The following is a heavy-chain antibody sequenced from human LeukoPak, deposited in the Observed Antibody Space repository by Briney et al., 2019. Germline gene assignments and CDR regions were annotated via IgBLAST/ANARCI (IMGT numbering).Heavy chain of an antibody. J-gene: IGHJ6*02. CDR2: IIPIFGTA. CDR3: ARDGVCSGGSCYRYYYYYGMDV. D-gene: IGHD2-15*01. V-gene: IGHV1-69*13. CDR1: GDTFSSYA. Sequence: ASVKVSCKASGDTFSSYAISWVRQAPGQGLEWMGGIIPIFGTANYAQKFQGRVTITADESTSTAYMELSSLRSEDTAVYYCARDGVCSGGSCYRYYYYYGMDVRGQGTTVTVSS.